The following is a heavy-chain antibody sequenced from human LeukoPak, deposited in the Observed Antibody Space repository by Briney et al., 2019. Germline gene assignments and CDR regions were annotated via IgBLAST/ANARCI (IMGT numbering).Heavy chain of an antibody. CDR1: GFTFSSYG. CDR3: AKDGRDYFVSGSHYRGVPALDY. Sequence: GGSLRLSCGASGFTFSSYGMHWVRQAPGKGLEWVAFIRYDGGNKYYADSVKGRFTMSRDNSKNTLFLQMNSLRAEDTAVYYCAKDGRDYFVSGSHYRGVPALDYWGQGTLVTVSS. V-gene: IGHV3-30*02. D-gene: IGHD3-10*01. J-gene: IGHJ4*02. CDR2: IRYDGGNK.